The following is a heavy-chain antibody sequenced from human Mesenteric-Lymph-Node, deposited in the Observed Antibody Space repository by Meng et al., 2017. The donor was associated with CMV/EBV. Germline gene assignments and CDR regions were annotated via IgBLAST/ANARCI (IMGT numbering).Heavy chain of an antibody. V-gene: IGHV3-48*03. Sequence: GGSLRLSCVGSGFTFSNYEMNWVRQVPGKGLEWLAYMTGSGNVVIYADSLRGRFTISRDSSKNTLYLQMNSLRAEDTAVFYCAKDQKEKAAISPGYNSMDVWGQGTTVTVSS. CDR2: MTGSGNVV. CDR3: AKDQKEKAAISPGYNSMDV. J-gene: IGHJ6*02. CDR1: GFTFSNYE. D-gene: IGHD1-20*01.